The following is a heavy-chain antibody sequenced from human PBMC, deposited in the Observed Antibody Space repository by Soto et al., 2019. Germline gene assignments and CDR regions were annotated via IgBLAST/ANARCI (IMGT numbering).Heavy chain of an antibody. Sequence: ESLKISCKGSGYTFTNYWIGLVRQMPGKGLEWMGIIYPGDSDTKYNPSFQGQVTISADKSITTTYLRWTSLKASDTAIYYCAASIFYYGMDVWGQGTTVTVSS. V-gene: IGHV5-51*01. CDR2: IYPGDSDT. J-gene: IGHJ6*02. CDR3: AASIFYYGMDV. CDR1: GYTFTNYW.